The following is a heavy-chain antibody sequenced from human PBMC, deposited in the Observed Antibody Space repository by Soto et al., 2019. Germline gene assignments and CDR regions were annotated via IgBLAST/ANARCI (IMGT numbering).Heavy chain of an antibody. Sequence: SETLSLTCTVSGGSISSSSYYWGWIRQPPGKGLEWIGSIYYSGSTYYNPSLKSRVTISVDTSKNQFSLKLSSVTAADTAVYYCASDYYGSGSSDYYDYWGQGTLVTVSS. D-gene: IGHD3-10*01. J-gene: IGHJ4*02. CDR1: GGSISSSSYY. V-gene: IGHV4-39*01. CDR3: ASDYYGSGSSDYYDY. CDR2: IYYSGST.